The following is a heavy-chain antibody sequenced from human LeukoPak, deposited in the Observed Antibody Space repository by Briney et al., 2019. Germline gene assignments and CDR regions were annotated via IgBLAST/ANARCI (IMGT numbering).Heavy chain of an antibody. D-gene: IGHD2-2*01. V-gene: IGHV3-23*01. CDR2: ISGSDETT. CDR3: AKSSSDSTRVSCYVIHAS. J-gene: IGHJ4*02. CDR1: GFTFRSYS. Sequence: HPGGSLRLSCAASGFTFRSYSMSWVRQAPGKGLEWVSVISGSDETTYYADSVKGRFTVSRDNSKSTVSLQMNSLRAEDRGLYYCAKSSSDSTRVSCYVIHASWGQGTLVTVSS.